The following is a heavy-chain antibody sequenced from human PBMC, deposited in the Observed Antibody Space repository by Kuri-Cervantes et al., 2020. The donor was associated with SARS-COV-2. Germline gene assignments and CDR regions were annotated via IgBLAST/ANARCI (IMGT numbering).Heavy chain of an antibody. Sequence: GGSLRLSCAASGFTFSSYWMHWVRQAPGKGLVWVSRINSDGSSTSYADSVKGRFTISRDSSKNTLYLQMNSLRAEDTAVYYCAKGYYDSSGYRTLDYWGQGTLVAVSS. CDR1: GFTFSSYW. V-gene: IGHV3-74*01. J-gene: IGHJ4*02. CDR3: AKGYYDSSGYRTLDY. D-gene: IGHD3-22*01. CDR2: INSDGSST.